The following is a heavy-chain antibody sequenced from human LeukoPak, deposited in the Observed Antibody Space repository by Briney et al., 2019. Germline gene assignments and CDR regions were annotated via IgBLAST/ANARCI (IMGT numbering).Heavy chain of an antibody. Sequence: GGSLRLSCAASGFTFSTYAMSWVRQAPGKGLEWVSAISGGGGSTYYADSVRGRFTISRDNSKNTMYLQMNSLRAEDTAVYYCASDNYGSGSSTSDYWGQGTLVTVSS. D-gene: IGHD3-10*01. CDR1: GFTFSTYA. V-gene: IGHV3-23*01. CDR3: ASDNYGSGSSTSDY. CDR2: ISGGGGST. J-gene: IGHJ4*02.